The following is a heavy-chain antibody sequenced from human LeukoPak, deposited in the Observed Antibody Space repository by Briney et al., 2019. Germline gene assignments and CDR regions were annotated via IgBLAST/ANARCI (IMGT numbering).Heavy chain of an antibody. Sequence: GASVKVSCRASEYTFSNYALHWVRQAPGQGLEWMGWINTGSGNTEYSEKFQGRVTITRDTSASTVYMELRSLRSDDTAVYYCARDNSSPVWGQGTTVTVSS. CDR1: EYTFSNYA. J-gene: IGHJ6*02. CDR2: INTGSGNT. V-gene: IGHV1-3*04. D-gene: IGHD1-20*01. CDR3: ARDNSSPV.